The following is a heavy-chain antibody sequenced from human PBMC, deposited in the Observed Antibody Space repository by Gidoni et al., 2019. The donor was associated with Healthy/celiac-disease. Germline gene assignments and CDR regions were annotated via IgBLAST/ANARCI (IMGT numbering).Heavy chain of an antibody. J-gene: IGHJ4*02. D-gene: IGHD3-16*01. Sequence: QVQLQESGPGLVKPSETLSLTCTVSAGSISGHSWSLIRQPAGKRLEWIGHIYTSGSTRYNPSLQSRVTMSVDTSKNQFSLKVTSVTAADTAVYYCARQFGARLQGYYFDYWGQGTLVTVSS. CDR1: AGSISGHS. CDR3: ARQFGARLQGYYFDY. CDR2: IYTSGST. V-gene: IGHV4-4*07.